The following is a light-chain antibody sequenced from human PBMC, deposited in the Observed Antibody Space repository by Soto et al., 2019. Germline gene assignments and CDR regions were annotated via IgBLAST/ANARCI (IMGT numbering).Light chain of an antibody. CDR2: NTS. V-gene: IGKV3-15*01. CDR3: QQYNDWPPT. CDR1: QSVSTN. J-gene: IGKJ1*01. Sequence: IVMTQAPATLSVSPGERSTLSCRASQSVSTNLAWYQQKPGKAPRLLIYNTSTRATGIPARFSGSGSGTEFTLTISGLQSEDFEVYYCQQYNDWPPTFGQGTKVDIK.